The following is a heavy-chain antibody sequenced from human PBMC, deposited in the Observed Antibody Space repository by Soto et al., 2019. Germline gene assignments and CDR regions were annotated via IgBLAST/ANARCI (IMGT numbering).Heavy chain of an antibody. CDR3: ATLDPYYYDSSGYYVAELAFDI. CDR2: IYYSGST. CDR1: GGSISSGGYY. J-gene: IGHJ3*02. Sequence: SETLSLTCTVSGGSISSGGYYWSWIRQHPGKGLEWIGYIYYSGSTYYNPSLKSRVTISVDTSKNQFSLKLSSVTAADTAVYYCATLDPYYYDSSGYYVAELAFDIWGQGTMVTVSS. V-gene: IGHV4-31*03. D-gene: IGHD3-22*01.